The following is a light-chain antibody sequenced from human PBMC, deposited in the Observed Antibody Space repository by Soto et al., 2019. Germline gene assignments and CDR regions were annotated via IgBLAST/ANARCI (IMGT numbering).Light chain of an antibody. Sequence: DIQMAQSPSTLSASVGDRVTITCRASQSINSWLAWYQQKPGKPPKLLIYDASSLETGVPSRFSGSGSGTEFTLTISSLQPDDFATYDCQQYNTYSWTFGQGTKVEIK. CDR2: DAS. CDR1: QSINSW. CDR3: QQYNTYSWT. V-gene: IGKV1-5*01. J-gene: IGKJ1*01.